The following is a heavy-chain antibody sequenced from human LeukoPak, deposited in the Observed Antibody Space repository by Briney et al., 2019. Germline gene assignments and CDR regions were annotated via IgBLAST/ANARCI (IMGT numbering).Heavy chain of an antibody. J-gene: IGHJ4*02. CDR1: GFTFSSYG. D-gene: IGHD5-18*01. V-gene: IGHV3-33*01. Sequence: GGSLRLSCAASGFTFSSYGMHWVRQAPGKGLEWVAVIWYDGSNKYYADSVKGRFTISRDNSKNTLYLQMNSLRAEDTAVYYCSRGYSYASTDNFEHWGQGTLVTASS. CDR2: IWYDGSNK. CDR3: SRGYSYASTDNFEH.